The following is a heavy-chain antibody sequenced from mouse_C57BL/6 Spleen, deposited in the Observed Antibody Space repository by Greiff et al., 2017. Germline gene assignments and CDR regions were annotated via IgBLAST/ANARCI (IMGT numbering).Heavy chain of an antibody. V-gene: IGHV1-42*01. CDR2: INPSTGGT. CDR3: ARMREAQAMYYFDY. CDR1: GYSFTGYY. Sequence: VQLQQSGPELVKPGASVKISCKASGYSFTGYYMNWVKQSPEKSLEWIGEINPSTGGTTYNQKFKAKATLTVDKSSSTAYMQLKSLTSEDSAVYYCARMREAQAMYYFDYWGQGTTLTVSS. D-gene: IGHD3-2*02. J-gene: IGHJ2*01.